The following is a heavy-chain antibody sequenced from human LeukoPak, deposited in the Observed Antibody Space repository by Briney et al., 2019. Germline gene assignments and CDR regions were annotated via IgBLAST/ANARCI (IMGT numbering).Heavy chain of an antibody. D-gene: IGHD3-3*01. V-gene: IGHV3-21*01. J-gene: IGHJ5*02. Sequence: GGSLRLSCAASGFTFSSYSMNWVRQAPGKGLEWVSSISSSSSYIYYADSVKGRFTISRDNAKNSLYLQMNSLRAEDTAVYYCARDRYDFWSGYFWFDPWGQGTLVTVSS. CDR2: ISSSSSYI. CDR3: ARDRYDFWSGYFWFDP. CDR1: GFTFSSYS.